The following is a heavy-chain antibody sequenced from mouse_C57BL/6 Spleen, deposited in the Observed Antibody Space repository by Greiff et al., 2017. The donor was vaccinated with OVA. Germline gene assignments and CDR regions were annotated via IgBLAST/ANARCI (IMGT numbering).Heavy chain of an antibody. CDR3: ARRALLRYFDY. V-gene: IGHV5-17*01. J-gene: IGHJ2*01. CDR2: ISSGSSTI. D-gene: IGHD1-2*01. Sequence: DVMLVESGGGLVKPGGSLKLSCAASGFTFSDYGMHWVRQAPEQGLEWVAYISSGSSTIYYADTVKGRFTISRDNAKNTLFLQMTSLRSEDTAMYYCARRALLRYFDYWGQGTTLTVSS. CDR1: GFTFSDYG.